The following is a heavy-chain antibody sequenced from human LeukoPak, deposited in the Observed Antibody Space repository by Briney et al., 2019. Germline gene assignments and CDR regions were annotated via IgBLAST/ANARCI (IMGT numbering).Heavy chain of an antibody. CDR3: AKVGTVAGSWSFDY. J-gene: IGHJ4*02. D-gene: IGHD6-19*01. V-gene: IGHV3-30*18. CDR2: ISYDGSNK. CDR1: GFTFSSYG. Sequence: PGGSLRLSCAASGFTFSSYGMHWVRQAPGKGLEWVAVISYDGSNKYYADSVKGRFTISRDNSKNTLYLQMNSLRAEDTAVYYCAKVGTVAGSWSFDYWGQGTLVTVSS.